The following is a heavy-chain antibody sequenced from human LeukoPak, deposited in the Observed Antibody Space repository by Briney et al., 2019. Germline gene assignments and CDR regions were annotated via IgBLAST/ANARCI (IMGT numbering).Heavy chain of an antibody. CDR1: GYTLSNYD. CDR2: ISVYNGNT. D-gene: IGHD3-22*01. J-gene: IGHJ4*02. V-gene: IGHV1-18*01. Sequence: ASVKVSCKASGYTLSNYDISWVRQAPGQGLEWMGWISVYNGNTNYAQKFQGRVTMTRDTSISTAYMELSRLRSDDTAVYYCARGRNYYDSSGYYGACDCWGQGTLVTVSS. CDR3: ARGRNYYDSSGYYGACDC.